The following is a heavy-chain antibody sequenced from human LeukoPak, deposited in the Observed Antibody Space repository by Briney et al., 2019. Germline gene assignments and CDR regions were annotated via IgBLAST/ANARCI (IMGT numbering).Heavy chain of an antibody. Sequence: ASVKVSCKASGYTFTSYGISWVRQAPGQGLEWMGWISAYNGNTNYAQKLQSGVTMTTDTSTSTAYMELSSLRSEDTAVYYCAREGARYYYYGMDVWGQGTTVTVSS. CDR3: AREGARYYYYGMDV. D-gene: IGHD3-16*01. V-gene: IGHV1-18*01. CDR2: ISAYNGNT. CDR1: GYTFTSYG. J-gene: IGHJ6*02.